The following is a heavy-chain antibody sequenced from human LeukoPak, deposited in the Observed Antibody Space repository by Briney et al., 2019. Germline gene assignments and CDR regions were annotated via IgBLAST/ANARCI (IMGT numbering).Heavy chain of an antibody. J-gene: IGHJ4*02. D-gene: IGHD3-10*01. CDR2: IWYDGSNK. V-gene: IGHV3-33*01. CDR1: GFTFSSYG. Sequence: GGSLRLSCAASGFTFSSYGMHWVRQAPGKGLEWAAVIWYDGSNKYYADSVKGRFTISRDNSKNTLYLQMNSLRAEDTAVYYCARDFLDYYGSGSLDYWGQGTLVTVSS. CDR3: ARDFLDYYGSGSLDY.